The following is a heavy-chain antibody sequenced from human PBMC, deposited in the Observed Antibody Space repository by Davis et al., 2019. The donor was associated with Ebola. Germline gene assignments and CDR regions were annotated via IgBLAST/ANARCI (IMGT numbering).Heavy chain of an antibody. V-gene: IGHV1-46*01. CDR3: ALSGYSGYPSN. CDR1: GYTFTRYY. J-gene: IGHJ4*02. CDR2: INPSGGST. Sequence: AASVNVSCKASGYTFTRYYMHWVRQAPGQGLEWMGIINPSGGSTSYAQKFQGRVTMTRDTSTSTVYMELSSLRSEDTAVYYCALSGYSGYPSNWGQGTLVTVSS. D-gene: IGHD5-12*01.